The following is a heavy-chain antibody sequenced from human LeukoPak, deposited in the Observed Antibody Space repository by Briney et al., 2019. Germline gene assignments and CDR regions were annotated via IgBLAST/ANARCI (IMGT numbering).Heavy chain of an antibody. CDR3: AREFNGSGSYGY. D-gene: IGHD3-10*01. J-gene: IGHJ4*02. Sequence: PSETLSLTCTVSGGSISSSSYYWGWIRQPPGKGLEWIGSIYYSGSTYYNPSLKSRVTISVDTSKNQFSLKLSSVTAADTAVYYCAREFNGSGSYGYWGQGTLVTVSS. CDR1: GGSISSSSYY. V-gene: IGHV4-39*07. CDR2: IYYSGST.